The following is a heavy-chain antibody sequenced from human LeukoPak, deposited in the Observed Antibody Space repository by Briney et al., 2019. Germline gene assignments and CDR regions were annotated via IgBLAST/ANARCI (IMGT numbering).Heavy chain of an antibody. CDR3: ARSTDFWSGFFDY. Sequence: KPSETLSLTCAVYGGSFRGYYWSWIRQPPGKGLEWIGEINHSGSTNYNPSLKSRITISVDTSKNQFSLNLNSVTAADTAVYYCARSTDFWSGFFDYWGQGNLVTVSS. J-gene: IGHJ4*02. CDR2: INHSGST. D-gene: IGHD3-3*01. V-gene: IGHV4-34*01. CDR1: GGSFRGYY.